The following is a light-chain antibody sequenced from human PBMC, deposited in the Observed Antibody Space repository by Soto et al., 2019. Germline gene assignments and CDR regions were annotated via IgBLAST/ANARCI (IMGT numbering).Light chain of an antibody. CDR1: QSLVYSDGNTY. CDR3: MQGSHWPPT. V-gene: IGKV2-30*01. Sequence: DVALTQSPLSLPVTLGQPASISCRSSQSLVYSDGNTYLNWFQQRPGQSPRRLIYRVSYRDSGVPDRVSGSGSGTDFTLKISRVEAEDVGVYYCMQGSHWPPTLCQGSKVEIK. CDR2: RVS. J-gene: IGKJ1*01.